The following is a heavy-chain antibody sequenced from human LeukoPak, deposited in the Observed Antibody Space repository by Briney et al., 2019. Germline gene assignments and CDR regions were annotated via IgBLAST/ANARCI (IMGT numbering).Heavy chain of an antibody. Sequence: SETLSLTCTVSGGSISSSSYYWSWIRQPAGKGLEWIGRIYTSGSTNYNPSLKSRVTISVDTSKNQFSLKLSSVTAADTAVYYCARGASSSWYPPYYYYYYMDVWGKGTTVTISS. CDR1: GGSISSSSYY. V-gene: IGHV4-61*02. CDR3: ARGASSSWYPPYYYYYYMDV. CDR2: IYTSGST. D-gene: IGHD6-13*01. J-gene: IGHJ6*03.